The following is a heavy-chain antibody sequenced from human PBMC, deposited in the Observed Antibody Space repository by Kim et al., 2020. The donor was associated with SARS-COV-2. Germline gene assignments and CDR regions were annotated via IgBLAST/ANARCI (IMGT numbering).Heavy chain of an antibody. J-gene: IGHJ4*02. CDR1: GFTFSSYW. CDR2: IKQDGSEK. Sequence: GGSLRLSCAASGFTFSSYWMSWVRQAPGKGLEWVANIKQDGSEKYYVDSVKGRLTISRDNTKNSLYLQMNSLRAEDTAVYYCARGGNGDYVTLDYWGQGTLVTVSS. D-gene: IGHD4-17*01. CDR3: ARGGNGDYVTLDY. V-gene: IGHV3-7*01.